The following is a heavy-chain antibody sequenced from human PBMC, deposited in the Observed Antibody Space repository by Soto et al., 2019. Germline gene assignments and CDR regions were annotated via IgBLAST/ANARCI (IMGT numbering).Heavy chain of an antibody. D-gene: IGHD6-19*01. CDR1: GFTFSSYA. Sequence: GGSLRLSCAASGFTFSSYAMSWVRQAPGKGLEWVSAISGSGGSTYYSTSLKTRLTISKDTSKNQVVLTMTNMDPVDTATYYCARVALAGTNRYFDYWGHGTLVTVSS. CDR2: ISGSGGST. CDR3: ARVALAGTNRYFDY. V-gene: IGHV3-23*01. J-gene: IGHJ4*01.